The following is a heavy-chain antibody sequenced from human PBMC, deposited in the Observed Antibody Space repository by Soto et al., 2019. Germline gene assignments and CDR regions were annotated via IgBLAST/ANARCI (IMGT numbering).Heavy chain of an antibody. J-gene: IGHJ4*02. V-gene: IGHV3-33*01. CDR2: IYFDGSNR. CDR1: GYTFSSYG. Sequence: QVHLVESGGGEVQPGGSLTLSCAASGYTFSSYGLHWVRQAPGKGLEWVAVIYFDGSNRYYADSVKGRFTISRDNSTSTLYLQMNSLRADDTAVYYCARGQGAIHWALDYWGQGALVIVSS. D-gene: IGHD3-16*01. CDR3: ARGQGAIHWALDY.